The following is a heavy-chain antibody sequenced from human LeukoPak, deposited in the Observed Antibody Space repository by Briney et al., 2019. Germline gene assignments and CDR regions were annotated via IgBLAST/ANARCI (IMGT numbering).Heavy chain of an antibody. D-gene: IGHD1-26*01. CDR1: GGTFSSYA. CDR2: IIPIFGTA. J-gene: IGHJ3*02. CDR3: ARGGSDDHDAFDI. Sequence: ASVKVSCKASGGTFSSYAISWVRQAPGQGLERMGGIIPIFGTANYAQKFQGRVTITADESTSTAYMELSSLRSEDTAVYYCARGGSDDHDAFDIWGQGTMVTVSS. V-gene: IGHV1-69*13.